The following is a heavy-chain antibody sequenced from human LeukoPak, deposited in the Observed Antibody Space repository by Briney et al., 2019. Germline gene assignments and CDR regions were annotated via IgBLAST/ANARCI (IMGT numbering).Heavy chain of an antibody. CDR1: GYSISSGYY. D-gene: IGHD1-26*01. V-gene: IGHV4-38-2*02. CDR3: VGGSYSRAPRNWFDP. CDR2: IYHSGSA. J-gene: IGHJ5*02. Sequence: SETLSLTCTVSGYSISSGYYWGWIRQPPGKGLEWVGSIYHSGSAYYNPSLKSRVAISVDTSKNQFSLKLSSVTAADTAVYYCVGGSYSRAPRNWFDPWGQGTLVTVSS.